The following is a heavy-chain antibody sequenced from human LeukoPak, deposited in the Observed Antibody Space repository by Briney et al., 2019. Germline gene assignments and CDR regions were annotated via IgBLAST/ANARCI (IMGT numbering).Heavy chain of an antibody. Sequence: ASVKVSCKASGGTFSSYAISWGRQAPGQGLEWMGRIIPILGIANYAQKFQGRVTITADKSTSTAYMELSSLRSEDTAVYYCARAGQLWSYYFDYWGQGTLVTVSS. D-gene: IGHD5-18*01. CDR2: IIPILGIA. J-gene: IGHJ4*02. CDR1: GGTFSSYA. V-gene: IGHV1-69*04. CDR3: ARAGQLWSYYFDY.